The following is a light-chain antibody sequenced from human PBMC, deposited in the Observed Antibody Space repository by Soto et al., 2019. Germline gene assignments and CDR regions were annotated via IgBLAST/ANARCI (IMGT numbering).Light chain of an antibody. J-gene: IGKJ2*01. CDR3: QQYNNWPPVYT. Sequence: EIVMTQSPATLSVSPGERATLSCRASQSVRNNLAWYQQKPGQAPRLLIYGASNRATGTPARFSGGGSGTEFTLTISSLQSEDFALYFCQQYNNWPPVYTFGQGTKLEIK. CDR1: QSVRNN. V-gene: IGKV3-15*01. CDR2: GAS.